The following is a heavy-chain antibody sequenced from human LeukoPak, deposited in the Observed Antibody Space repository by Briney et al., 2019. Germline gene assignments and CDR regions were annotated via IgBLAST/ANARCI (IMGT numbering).Heavy chain of an antibody. J-gene: IGHJ4*02. Sequence: PSETLSLTCTVSGGSISTYYWSWIRQPAGKGLEWIGRIYSSGSTNYNPSLKSRVTMSVDTSKNQFSLKLGYVTAADTAVYYCAGRDGYREDYWGQGTLVTVSS. D-gene: IGHD5-12*01. CDR3: AGRDGYREDY. CDR2: IYSSGST. CDR1: GGSISTYY. V-gene: IGHV4-4*07.